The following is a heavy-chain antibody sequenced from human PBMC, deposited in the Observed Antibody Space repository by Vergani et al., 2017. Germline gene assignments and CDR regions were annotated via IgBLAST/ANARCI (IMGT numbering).Heavy chain of an antibody. D-gene: IGHD3-10*01. CDR1: GYSFTDYY. CDR2: IDPENGET. V-gene: IGHV1-69-2*01. Sequence: EVHLVQSGSEVKKPGATVKMSCKVSGYSFTDYYLHWVRQAPEKGLEWLGQIDPENGETKYPENFQARVSITADTSADTAYLELRSLRYDDTAVYYCATTSSGEVTDSGGGLDVWGQGTTVTVSS. J-gene: IGHJ6*02. CDR3: ATTSSGEVTDSGGGLDV.